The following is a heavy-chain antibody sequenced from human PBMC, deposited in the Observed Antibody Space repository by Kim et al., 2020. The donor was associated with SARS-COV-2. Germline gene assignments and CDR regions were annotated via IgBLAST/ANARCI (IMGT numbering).Heavy chain of an antibody. CDR3: TTRIHSHFDY. Sequence: THYADPVKGRFTITRDNSKNTVYLQMHSLRAEDTAIYYCTTRIHSHFDYWGQGTLVTVSS. CDR2: T. J-gene: IGHJ4*02. V-gene: IGHV3-23*01. D-gene: IGHD5-18*01.